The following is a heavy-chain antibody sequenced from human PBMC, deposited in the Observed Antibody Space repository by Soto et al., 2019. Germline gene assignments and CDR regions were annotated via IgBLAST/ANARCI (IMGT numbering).Heavy chain of an antibody. Sequence: GGSLRLSCAASGFKFSKYWMKWVRQASGQGLEWVANINQDGTEKYYVDSVKGRFTISRDNAKNSLYLQMDSLRAEDTAVYYCSRGAGCSSGVCHDDASDIRGQGTKVTVSS. D-gene: IGHD2-8*01. J-gene: IGHJ3*02. CDR1: GFKFSKYW. V-gene: IGHV3-7*01. CDR3: SRGAGCSSGVCHDDASDI. CDR2: INQDGTEK.